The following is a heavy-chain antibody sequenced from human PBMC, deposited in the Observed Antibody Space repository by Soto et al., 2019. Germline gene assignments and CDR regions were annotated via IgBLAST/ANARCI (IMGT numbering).Heavy chain of an antibody. J-gene: IGHJ6*02. CDR3: AMVDVYVTPSPQDV. D-gene: IGHD3-16*01. Sequence: QVQLVQSGAEVKNPGASVKVSCKTSGYTFTSYGIGWARQAPGQGLEWMGWSNTYNGNTNYAQNLQGRVTLTTDTSKSTAYMELRSLISNDTAIYYCAMVDVYVTPSPQDVWGQGTTVTVSS. V-gene: IGHV1-18*01. CDR1: GYTFTSYG. CDR2: SNTYNGNT.